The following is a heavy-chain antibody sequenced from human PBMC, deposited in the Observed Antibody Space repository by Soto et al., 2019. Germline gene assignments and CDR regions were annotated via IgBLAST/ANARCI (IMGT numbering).Heavy chain of an antibody. D-gene: IGHD3-9*01. V-gene: IGHV4-59*01. CDR1: GGSISSYY. CDR2: IYYSGST. CDR3: ARVPMYYDILTGYSDYYYYGMDV. J-gene: IGHJ6*02. Sequence: QVQLQESGPGLVKPSETLSLTCTVSGGSISSYYWSWIRQPPGKGLEWIGYIYYSGSTNYNPSLKSRVTIPVDTSKNQFSLKLSSVTAADTAVYYCARVPMYYDILTGYSDYYYYGMDVWGQGTTVTVSS.